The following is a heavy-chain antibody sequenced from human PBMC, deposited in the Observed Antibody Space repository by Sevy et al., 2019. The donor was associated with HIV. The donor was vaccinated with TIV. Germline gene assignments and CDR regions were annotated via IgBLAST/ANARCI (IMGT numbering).Heavy chain of an antibody. Sequence: GSLRLSCAASGFSFSSYAMSWVRQTPGKGLEWVSAISGSGGSTYYADSVKGRFTISRDNSKNTLYLQLNSLRAEDTAVYYCAKGGFTMVRGVFDYWGQGTLVTVSS. J-gene: IGHJ4*02. CDR3: AKGGFTMVRGVFDY. CDR1: GFSFSSYA. D-gene: IGHD3-10*01. CDR2: ISGSGGST. V-gene: IGHV3-23*01.